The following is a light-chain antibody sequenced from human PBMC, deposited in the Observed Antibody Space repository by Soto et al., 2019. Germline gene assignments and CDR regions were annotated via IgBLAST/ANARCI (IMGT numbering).Light chain of an antibody. Sequence: DIVMTQSPDSLAVSLGERATINCKSSQSLLHSSNYLSWYQQKPGQPPKRLIYWASTREFGVPDRFSGSGSGTDFSLTISSLQAEAVEVSYCHQYYSTPLTVGGGTKVDIK. CDR1: QSLLHSSNY. J-gene: IGKJ4*01. V-gene: IGKV4-1*01. CDR2: WAS. CDR3: HQYYSTPLT.